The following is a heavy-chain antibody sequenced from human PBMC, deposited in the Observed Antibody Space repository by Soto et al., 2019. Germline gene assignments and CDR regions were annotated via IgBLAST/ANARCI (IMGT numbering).Heavy chain of an antibody. CDR1: GFAFSTYA. Sequence: LESGGGLIQPGGSLRLSCAASGFAFSTYAMTWVRQAPGKGLEWVSSITGTSITTYYRDSVKGRFVISRDNAKMTVDLQMNSLTAEDTAIYYCAKDLFDNSDPRNFESWGQGTLVTVSS. CDR3: AKDLFDNSDPRNFES. J-gene: IGHJ4*02. D-gene: IGHD4-17*01. V-gene: IGHV3-23*01. CDR2: ITGTSITT.